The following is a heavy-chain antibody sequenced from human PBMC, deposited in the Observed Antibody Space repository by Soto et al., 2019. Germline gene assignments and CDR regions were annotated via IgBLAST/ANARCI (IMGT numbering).Heavy chain of an antibody. CDR1: GCSISSSIYY. CDR2: IYYSGST. D-gene: IGHD6-13*01. Sequence: QLQLQESGPGLVKPSETLSLTCTVSGCSISSSIYYWGWIRQPPGQGLEWIGSIYYSGSTYYNPSLKSRVTISVDTYKNQFSLKLSSVTAADTAVYYGARHKDTSTWYLLPDYWGQGTLVTVSS. V-gene: IGHV4-39*01. CDR3: ARHKDTSTWYLLPDY. J-gene: IGHJ4*02.